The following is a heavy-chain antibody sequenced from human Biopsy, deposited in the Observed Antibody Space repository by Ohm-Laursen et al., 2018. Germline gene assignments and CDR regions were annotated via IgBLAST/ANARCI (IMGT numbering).Heavy chain of an antibody. V-gene: IGHV1-69*06. CDR2: NIPILGTG. CDR1: GGTFSRYG. D-gene: IGHD3-9*01. CDR3: ATKLTGYFHH. Sequence: SSVKVSCKAPGGTFSRYGINWVRQAPGQGLEWLGGNIPILGTGNYAQKFQGRITVAADTSTSTATMELRSLRSDDTAVYYCATKLTGYFHHWGQGTLVTVSS. J-gene: IGHJ1*01.